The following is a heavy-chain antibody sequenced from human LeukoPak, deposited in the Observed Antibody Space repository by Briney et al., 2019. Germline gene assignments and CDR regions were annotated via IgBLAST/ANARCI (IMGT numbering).Heavy chain of an antibody. CDR1: GYSLTSYW. V-gene: IGHV5-51*01. Sequence: GESLKISCKGSGYSLTSYWLGWVRQMPGKGPGGMGIIYPGDSDTRYSPSFQGQVTISADKSISTAYLQWSSLKASDTAMYYCAIPPDYYGMDVWGQGTTVTVSS. CDR2: IYPGDSDT. J-gene: IGHJ6*02. CDR3: AIPPDYYGMDV.